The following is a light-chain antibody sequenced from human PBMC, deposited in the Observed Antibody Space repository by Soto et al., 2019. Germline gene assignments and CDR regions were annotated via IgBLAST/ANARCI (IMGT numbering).Light chain of an antibody. CDR3: LQTYSTPGT. V-gene: IGKV1-39*01. CDR2: TAF. J-gene: IGKJ2*02. CDR1: QSISGY. Sequence: GDRVTITCRASQSISGYLNWYQQKPGRAPNLLIYTAFSLQSGVPSRFSGSASGTDFTLTISSLQPEDFATYYCLQTYSTPGTFGQGTKVDIK.